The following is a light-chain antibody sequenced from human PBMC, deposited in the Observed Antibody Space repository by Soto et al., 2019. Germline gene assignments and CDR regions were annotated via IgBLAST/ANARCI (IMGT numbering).Light chain of an antibody. Sequence: VMTQSPDSLAVSLGERATINCRSSQSVLYSSNNKNYLAWYQQKPGQPPKLLIYWASTRESGVPDRFSGSGSGTDFTLTISSLQAEDAAVYYCQQYYGTPFTFGPGTKVDIK. V-gene: IGKV4-1*01. CDR3: QQYYGTPFT. CDR1: QSVLYSSNNKNY. CDR2: WAS. J-gene: IGKJ3*01.